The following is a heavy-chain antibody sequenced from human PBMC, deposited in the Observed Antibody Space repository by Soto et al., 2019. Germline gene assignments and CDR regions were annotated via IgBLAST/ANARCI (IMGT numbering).Heavy chain of an antibody. D-gene: IGHD2-15*01. V-gene: IGHV3-66*01. J-gene: IGHJ6*04. CDR2: IQSGGST. Sequence: EVQLVESGGGLVQPGGSLRLSCAASGFTVSTKYMSWVRQAPGKGLEWVSLIQSGGSTYYAGSVEGRFTISRDNSENMLFLQMNSLRVEDTAMYYCARDDVYCDGGGCYGVPMDVWRKGTTVTVSA. CDR1: GFTVSTKY. CDR3: ARDDVYCDGGGCYGVPMDV.